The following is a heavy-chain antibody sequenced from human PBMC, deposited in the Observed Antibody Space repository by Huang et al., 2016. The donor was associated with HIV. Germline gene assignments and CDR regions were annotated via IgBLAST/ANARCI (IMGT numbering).Heavy chain of an antibody. Sequence: QEQLVESGGGVVQPGGSLRLSCATSGFSFSHYGMHWVRQAPGKGLEWVEFIRFDGGNKHYADSAKGLFTISRDNSKKMLFLEMNSLRGDDTAFYYCATDLGGYSFDYWGQGALVSVSS. CDR2: IRFDGGNK. CDR1: GFSFSHYG. CDR3: ATDLGGYSFDY. J-gene: IGHJ4*02. D-gene: IGHD2-21*02. V-gene: IGHV3-30*02.